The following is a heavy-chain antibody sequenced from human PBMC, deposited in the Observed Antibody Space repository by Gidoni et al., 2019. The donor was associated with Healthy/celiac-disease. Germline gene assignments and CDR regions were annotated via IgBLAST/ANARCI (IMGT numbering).Heavy chain of an antibody. CDR3: AREMVTVAGPDAFDI. J-gene: IGHJ3*02. CDR2: IWYDGSNK. CDR1: GFTFSSYG. Sequence: QVQLVESGGGVVQPGRSLRLSCAASGFTFSSYGMHWVRQAPGKGLEWVAVIWYDGSNKYYADSVKGRFTISRDNSKNTLYLQMNSLRAEDTAVYYCAREMVTVAGPDAFDIWGQGTMVTVSS. V-gene: IGHV3-33*01. D-gene: IGHD6-19*01.